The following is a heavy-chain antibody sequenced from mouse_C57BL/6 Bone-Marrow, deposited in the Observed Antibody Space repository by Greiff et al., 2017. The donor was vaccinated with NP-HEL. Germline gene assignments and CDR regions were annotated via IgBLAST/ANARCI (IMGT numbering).Heavy chain of an antibody. J-gene: IGHJ3*01. D-gene: IGHD1-1*01. CDR1: GYTFTSYW. V-gene: IGHV1-5*01. CDR3: TITLYYYGSSLFAY. CDR2: IYPGNSDT. Sequence: VQLQQSGTVLARPGASVKMSCKTSGYTFTSYWMHWVKQRPGQGLEWIGAIYPGNSDTSYNQKFKGKAKLTAVTSASTAYMELSSLTNEDSAVYYCTITLYYYGSSLFAYWGQGTLVTVSA.